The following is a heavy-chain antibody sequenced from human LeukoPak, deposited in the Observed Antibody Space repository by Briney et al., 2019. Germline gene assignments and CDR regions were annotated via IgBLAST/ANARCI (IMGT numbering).Heavy chain of an antibody. Sequence: SETLSLTCAVYGGSFSGYYCSWLRQPPGKGPEWIGSIYNSGRTHYNPSLKSRVTTSLDISKNQLSLKLSSVTAADTAVYYCARLGRDRTLWDYYYMGVWGKGTTVTVSS. CDR1: GGSFSGYY. D-gene: IGHD7-27*01. CDR2: IYNSGRT. J-gene: IGHJ6*03. V-gene: IGHV4-34*01. CDR3: ARLGRDRTLWDYYYMGV.